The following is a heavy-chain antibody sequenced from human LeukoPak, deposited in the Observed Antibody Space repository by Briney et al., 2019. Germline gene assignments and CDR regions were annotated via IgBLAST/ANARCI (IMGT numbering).Heavy chain of an antibody. V-gene: IGHV4-31*03. Sequence: PSETLSLTCTVSGGSISGGGYCWSWIRQHPGKGLEWIGYVYSSGSTFYNPSLKSRVTISVDTSKNQFSLKLSSVTAADTAVYYCARVLMVYATLQLYYYYYGMDVWGQGTTVTVSS. D-gene: IGHD2-8*01. CDR2: VYSSGST. CDR1: GGSISGGGYC. CDR3: ARVLMVYATLQLYYYYYGMDV. J-gene: IGHJ6*02.